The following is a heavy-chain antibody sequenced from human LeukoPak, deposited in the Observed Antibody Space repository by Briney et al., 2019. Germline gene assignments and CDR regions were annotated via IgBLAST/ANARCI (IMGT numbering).Heavy chain of an antibody. CDR2: MQYTGNS. CDR3: ARDAQHSYGRYFAY. V-gene: IGHV4-59*01. J-gene: IGHJ4*02. CDR1: GGSISTYY. Sequence: KPSETLSLICTVSGGSISTYYWNWIRKTPGKGLEWIGFMQYTGNSNYNPSLKSRVTMFVDTPRNQFSLILSSVTVADTAVYYCARDAQHSYGRYFAYWGQGILVTVPS. D-gene: IGHD5-18*01.